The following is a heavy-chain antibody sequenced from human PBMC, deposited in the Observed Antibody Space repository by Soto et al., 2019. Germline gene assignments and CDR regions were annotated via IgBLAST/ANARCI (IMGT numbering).Heavy chain of an antibody. CDR3: ARPPGPGEDILTGLSKTGDY. Sequence: SETLSLTCTVSGGSISSSSYYWGWIRQPPGKGLEWIGSIYYSGSTYYNPSLKSRVTISVDTSKNQFSLKLSSVTAADTAVYYCARPPGPGEDILTGLSKTGDYWGQGTLVTVSS. CDR2: IYYSGST. CDR1: GGSISSSSYY. V-gene: IGHV4-39*01. J-gene: IGHJ4*02. D-gene: IGHD3-9*01.